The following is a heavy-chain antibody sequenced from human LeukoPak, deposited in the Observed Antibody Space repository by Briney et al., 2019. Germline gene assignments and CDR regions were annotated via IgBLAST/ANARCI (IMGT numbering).Heavy chain of an antibody. CDR3: AKEDYYDSSGSDAFDI. J-gene: IGHJ3*02. V-gene: IGHV3-30*18. CDR1: GFTFNSYG. Sequence: PGGSVRHSCAASGFTFNSYGIHWVRQAPGKGLEWVADISYDGSNKYYADSVKGRFTISRDNSKNTLYLQMNSLRAEDTAVYYCAKEDYYDSSGSDAFDIWGQGTMVTVSS. D-gene: IGHD3-22*01. CDR2: ISYDGSNK.